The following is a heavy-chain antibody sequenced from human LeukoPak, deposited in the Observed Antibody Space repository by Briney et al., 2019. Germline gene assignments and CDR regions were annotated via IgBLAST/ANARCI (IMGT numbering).Heavy chain of an antibody. V-gene: IGHV1-58*01. Sequence: GASVKVSCKASGFTFTSSAVQWVRQARGQRLEWIGWIVVGSGNTNYAQKFQERVTITRDMSTSTAYMELSSLRSEDTAVYYCAASSYGDPSNYYYGMDVWGQGTTVTVSS. D-gene: IGHD4-17*01. CDR1: GFTFTSSA. J-gene: IGHJ6*02. CDR2: IVVGSGNT. CDR3: AASSYGDPSNYYYGMDV.